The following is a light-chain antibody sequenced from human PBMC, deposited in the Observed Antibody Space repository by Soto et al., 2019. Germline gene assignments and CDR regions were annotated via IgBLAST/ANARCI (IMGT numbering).Light chain of an antibody. CDR3: SSYAGSNNFEVV. V-gene: IGLV2-8*01. J-gene: IGLJ2*01. CDR2: EVS. Sequence: QSALTQPPSASGSPGQSVTISCTGTSSDVGGYNYVSWYQQHPGKAPKLVIYEVSKRPSGVPDRFSGSKSGNTASLTVSGLQAEDEADYYCSSYAGSNNFEVVFGGGTKVTVL. CDR1: SSDVGGYNY.